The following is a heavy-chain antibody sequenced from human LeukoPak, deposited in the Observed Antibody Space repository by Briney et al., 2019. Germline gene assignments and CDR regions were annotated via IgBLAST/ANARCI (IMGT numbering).Heavy chain of an antibody. V-gene: IGHV3-49*04. CDR2: IRTNYGGA. CDR3: TRWIGTSNLDY. J-gene: IGHJ4*02. D-gene: IGHD1-14*01. Sequence: PGRSLRLSCTTSGFTFGDYAMTWVRQAPGKGLECVGFIRTNYGGAEYAASVKGRFSISRDDSKSIAYLQMNSLKTEDTAMNYCTRWIGTSNLDYWGQGALVTVSS. CDR1: GFTFGDYA.